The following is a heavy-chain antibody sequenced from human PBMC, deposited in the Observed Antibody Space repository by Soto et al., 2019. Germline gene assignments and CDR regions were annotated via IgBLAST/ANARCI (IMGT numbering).Heavy chain of an antibody. J-gene: IGHJ5*02. CDR3: AKGDTGNIRGWFDP. D-gene: IGHD3-3*02. CDR2: ISSFGGNT. CDR1: GFTFRSYA. Sequence: EVQLLESGGGLIQPGGSLRLSCAASGFTFRSYAMTWVRQAPGKGLEWVSAISSFGGNTYYADSVKGRFTISRDNSKSTVYLQMNTLRAEDTAVYYCAKGDTGNIRGWFDPWGQGTLVTVSS. V-gene: IGHV3-23*01.